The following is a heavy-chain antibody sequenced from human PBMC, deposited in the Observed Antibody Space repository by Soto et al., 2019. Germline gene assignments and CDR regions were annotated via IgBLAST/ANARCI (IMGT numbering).Heavy chain of an antibody. J-gene: IGHJ5*02. V-gene: IGHV4-59*01. CDR3: ARAGTTNWANWFDP. Sequence: QVQLQESGPGLVKPSETLSLICSVSGGSISPYYWTWIRQSPGKGLEWIGAVYYSGNTKYNPSLKSRVTISVDASKNQFSLKLSSVTAADTAVYYCARAGTTNWANWFDPWGQGTLVSVSS. CDR2: VYYSGNT. D-gene: IGHD1-1*01. CDR1: GGSISPYY.